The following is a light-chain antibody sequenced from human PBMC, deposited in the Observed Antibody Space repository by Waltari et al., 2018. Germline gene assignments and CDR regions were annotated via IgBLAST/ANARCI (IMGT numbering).Light chain of an antibody. CDR3: QKYGSVPAT. J-gene: IGKJ1*01. CDR1: QIVSRY. CDR2: DAS. Sequence: EIALTQSATLSLSPGARATLACRASQIVSRYLAWYQQKPGQAPRLLIFDASSRATGIPDRVRGSGSGTDFILTISRLEPEDCAVYYCQKYGSVPATFGQGTKVEIK. V-gene: IGKV3-20*01.